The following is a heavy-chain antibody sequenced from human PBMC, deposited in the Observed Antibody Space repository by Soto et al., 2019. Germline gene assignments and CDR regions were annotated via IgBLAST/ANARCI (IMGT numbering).Heavy chain of an antibody. CDR2: ISAHNGNT. CDR3: ARGRYGDY. Sequence: QVHLVQSGAEVKKPGASVKVSCKGSGYAFTTYGITWVRQAPGQGLEWMGWISAHNGNTNYAQKLQGRDTVTRDTSMSTAYMELMSLRSDDMAVYYCARGRYGDYWGQGALVTVSS. D-gene: IGHD1-1*01. V-gene: IGHV1-18*03. CDR1: GYAFTTYG. J-gene: IGHJ4*02.